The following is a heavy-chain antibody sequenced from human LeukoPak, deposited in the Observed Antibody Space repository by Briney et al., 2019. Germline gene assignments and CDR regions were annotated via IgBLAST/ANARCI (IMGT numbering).Heavy chain of an antibody. Sequence: PSETLSLTCTVSGGSISSGGYYWSWIRQHPGKGLEWIGYIYYSGSTYYNPSLKSRVTISVDTSKNQFSLKLSSVTAADTAVYHCAISNEGYWFDPWGQGTLVTVSS. CDR2: IYYSGST. D-gene: IGHD1-1*01. CDR1: GGSISSGGYY. CDR3: AISNEGYWFDP. V-gene: IGHV4-31*03. J-gene: IGHJ5*02.